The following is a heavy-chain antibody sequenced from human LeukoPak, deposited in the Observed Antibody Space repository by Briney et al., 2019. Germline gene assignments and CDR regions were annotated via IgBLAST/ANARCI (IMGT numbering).Heavy chain of an antibody. CDR1: GFTFDDYG. CDR2: INWNGGST. CDR3: ARAGTYYYDSSAFDI. Sequence: GGSLRLSCAASGFTFDDYGMSWVRQAPGKGLEWVSGINWNGGSTGYADSVKGRFTISRDNAKNSLYLQMNSLRAEDTALYHCARAGTYYYDSSAFDIWGQGTVVTVSS. J-gene: IGHJ3*02. D-gene: IGHD3-22*01. V-gene: IGHV3-20*01.